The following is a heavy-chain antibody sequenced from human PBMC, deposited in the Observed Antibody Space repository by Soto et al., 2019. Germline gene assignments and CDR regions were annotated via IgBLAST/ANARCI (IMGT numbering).Heavy chain of an antibody. V-gene: IGHV3-30*18. CDR2: ISYDGSNK. CDR3: AKGPAIVVVPAAMNYYYGMDV. J-gene: IGHJ6*02. CDR1: GFTFSSYG. Sequence: QVQLVESGGGVVQPGRSLRLSCAASGFTFSSYGMHWVRQAPGKGLEWVAVISYDGSNKYYADSVKGRFTISRDNSKNXRXLXXNSQRAEDTAVYYCAKGPAIVVVPAAMNYYYGMDVWGQGTTVTVSS. D-gene: IGHD2-2*01.